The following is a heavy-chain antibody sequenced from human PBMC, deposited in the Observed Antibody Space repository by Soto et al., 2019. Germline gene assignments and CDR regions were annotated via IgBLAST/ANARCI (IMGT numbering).Heavy chain of an antibody. CDR1: GFTFSSYE. D-gene: IGHD3-10*01. CDR3: ARRYYYYGSGSRYGMDV. Sequence: PGGSLRLSCAASGFTFSSYEVNWVRQAPGKGLEWVSYISSSGSTIYYADSVKGRFTISRDNAKNSLYLQMNSLRAEDTAVYYCARRYYYYGSGSRYGMDVWGQGTTVTVSS. V-gene: IGHV3-48*03. J-gene: IGHJ6*02. CDR2: ISSSGSTI.